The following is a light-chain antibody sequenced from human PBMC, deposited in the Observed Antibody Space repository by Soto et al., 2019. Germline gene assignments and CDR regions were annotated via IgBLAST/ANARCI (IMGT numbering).Light chain of an antibody. CDR2: DAS. J-gene: IGKJ1*01. CDR1: QSVSSY. V-gene: IGKV3-11*01. CDR3: QQRSNWPPLWT. Sequence: EIVLTQSPATRSLSPGERATLSCRASQSVSSYLAWYQQKPGQAPRLLIYDASNRATGIPARFSGSGSGTDFTLTISSLEPEDFAVYYCQQRSNWPPLWTFGQGTKVDIK.